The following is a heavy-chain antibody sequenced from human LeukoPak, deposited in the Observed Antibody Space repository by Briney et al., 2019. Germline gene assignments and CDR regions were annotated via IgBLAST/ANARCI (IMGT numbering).Heavy chain of an antibody. CDR1: GGSISSGSYY. J-gene: IGHJ6*03. V-gene: IGHV4-61*02. D-gene: IGHD3-10*01. Sequence: SETLSLTCTVSGGSISSGSYYWSWIRQPAGKGLEWIGGISTSGSTNYNPSLKSRVTISVDTSKNQFSLKLSSVTAADTAVYYCATGLLWFGVPYYMDVWGKGTTVTVSS. CDR2: ISTSGST. CDR3: ATGLLWFGVPYYMDV.